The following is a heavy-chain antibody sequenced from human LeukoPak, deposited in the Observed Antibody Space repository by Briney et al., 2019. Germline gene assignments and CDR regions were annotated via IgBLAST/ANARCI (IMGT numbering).Heavy chain of an antibody. V-gene: IGHV3-11*06. CDR3: AKDLSGRKGPFDY. J-gene: IGHJ4*02. Sequence: GGSLRLSCAASGFTFSDYYMSWIRQAPGKGLEWVSYISSSSSYTNYADSVKGRFTMSRDNSKNTLFVQMNSLRAEDTAVYYCAKDLSGRKGPFDYWGQGTLVTVSS. CDR1: GFTFSDYY. D-gene: IGHD3-10*01. CDR2: ISSSSSYT.